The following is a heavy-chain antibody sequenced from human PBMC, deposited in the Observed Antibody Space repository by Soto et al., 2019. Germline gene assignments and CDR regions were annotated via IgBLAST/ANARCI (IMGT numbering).Heavy chain of an antibody. D-gene: IGHD3-10*02. CDR2: ISGSGGST. CDR3: AKDQLYIRGVIHNWFDP. CDR1: GLTFSSDA. V-gene: IGHV3-23*01. J-gene: IGHJ5*02. Sequence: EVQLLESGGGLIQPGGSLRLSCAASGLTFSSDAMSWVRQAPGKGLEWVSAISGSGGSTYYADSVKGRFTISRDNSKNTLYLQIHSLRDEDTAVDDGAKDQLYIRGVIHNWFDPWGQGTLVTVSS.